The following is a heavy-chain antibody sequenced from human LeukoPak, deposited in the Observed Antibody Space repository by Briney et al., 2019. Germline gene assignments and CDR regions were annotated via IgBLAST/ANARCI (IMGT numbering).Heavy chain of an antibody. CDR3: ATHLITMVRGVITLYYFDY. J-gene: IGHJ4*02. D-gene: IGHD3-10*01. Sequence: PGGSLRLSCAASGFTFSSYAMSWVRQAPGKGLEWVSVISGSGGSTYYADSVKGRFTISRDNSKNTLYLQMDSLRAEDTAVYYCATHLITMVRGVITLYYFDYWGQGTLVTVSS. CDR2: ISGSGGST. V-gene: IGHV3-23*01. CDR1: GFTFSSYA.